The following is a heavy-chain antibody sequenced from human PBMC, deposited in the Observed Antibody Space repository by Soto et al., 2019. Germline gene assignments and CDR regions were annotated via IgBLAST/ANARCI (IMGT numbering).Heavy chain of an antibody. V-gene: IGHV1-18*01. CDR3: ARDYRLLWFGHSD. CDR1: GYTFTSYG. D-gene: IGHD3-10*01. CDR2: ISAYNGNT. J-gene: IGHJ4*02. Sequence: ASGKVSCKASGYTFTSYGISWVRQAPGQGLEWMGWISAYNGNTNYAQKLQGRVTMTTDTSTGTAYMELRSLRSDDTAVYYCARDYRLLWFGHSDWGQGTLVTVSS.